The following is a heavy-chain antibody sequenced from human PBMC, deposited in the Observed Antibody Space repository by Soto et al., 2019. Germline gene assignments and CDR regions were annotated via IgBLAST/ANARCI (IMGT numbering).Heavy chain of an antibody. CDR1: GGTFSSYA. V-gene: IGHV1-69*06. Sequence: SVKVSCKASGGTFSSYAISWVRQAPGQGLEWMGGIIPIFGTANYAQKFQGRVTITADKSTSTAYMELSSLRSEDTAVYYCARVNTARTTVVIYYFDYWGQGTLVTVSS. J-gene: IGHJ4*02. D-gene: IGHD4-17*01. CDR2: IIPIFGTA. CDR3: ARVNTARTTVVIYYFDY.